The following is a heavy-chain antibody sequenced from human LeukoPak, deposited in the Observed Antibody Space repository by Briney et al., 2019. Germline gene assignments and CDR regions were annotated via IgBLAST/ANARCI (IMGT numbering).Heavy chain of an antibody. D-gene: IGHD6-19*01. V-gene: IGHV4-39*07. Sequence: PSETLSLTCTVSGGSISSSSYYWVWNRQPQGKGLDWYVSIYYSGSTYYNPSHKSLVPISVETSKIHFSVKLSSVSAADAAVYYSARVPWVAVACNIWFVPWGQGTLVTVPS. CDR2: IYYSGST. CDR3: ARVPWVAVACNIWFVP. CDR1: GGSISSSSYY. J-gene: IGHJ5*02.